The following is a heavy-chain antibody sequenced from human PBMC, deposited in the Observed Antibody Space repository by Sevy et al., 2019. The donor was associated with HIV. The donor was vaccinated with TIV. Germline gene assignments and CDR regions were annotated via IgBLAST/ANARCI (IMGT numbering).Heavy chain of an antibody. CDR2: ISSGGNT. CDR3: AREYQGDYFYYFDS. D-gene: IGHD4-17*01. J-gene: IGHJ4*02. CDR1: GFTVSTNY. Sequence: GGSLRLSCAASGFTVSTNYMSWVRQAPGKGLEWVSVISSGGNTYYADSVKGRFTISRDKSKNTLYLQMNTLTPEDTAMYYCAREYQGDYFYYFDSWGQGTLVTVSS. V-gene: IGHV3-53*01.